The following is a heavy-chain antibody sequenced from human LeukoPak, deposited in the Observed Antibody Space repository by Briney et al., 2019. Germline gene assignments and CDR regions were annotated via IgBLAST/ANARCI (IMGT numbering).Heavy chain of an antibody. CDR3: ARDSLGQQWLFYFDY. Sequence: SVKVSCKASGGTFSSYATSWVRQAPGQGLEWMGGIIPIFGTANYAQKFQGRVTITADKSTSTAYMELSSLRSEDTAVYYCARDSLGQQWLFYFDYWGQGTLVTVSS. CDR1: GGTFSSYA. V-gene: IGHV1-69*06. J-gene: IGHJ4*02. CDR2: IIPIFGTA. D-gene: IGHD6-19*01.